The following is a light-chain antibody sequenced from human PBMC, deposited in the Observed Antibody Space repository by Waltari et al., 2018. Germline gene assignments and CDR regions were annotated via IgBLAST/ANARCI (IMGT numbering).Light chain of an antibody. CDR1: NIGSYR. V-gene: IGLV3-21*04. J-gene: IGLJ1*01. CDR2: YNS. CDR3: HVWHPDMDPGV. Sequence: SYALTQPPSVSVAPGTTARITCGGDNIGSYRVHWYQQKPGQAPVLVIFYNSDRPSGSPERYSGSNSGNTATLTISSVEAGDEAKYYCHVWHPDMDPGVFGPGTEVSV.